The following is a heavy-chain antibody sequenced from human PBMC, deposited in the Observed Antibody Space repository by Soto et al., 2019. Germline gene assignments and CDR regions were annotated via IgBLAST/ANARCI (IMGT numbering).Heavy chain of an antibody. CDR2: IVPMLGTP. V-gene: IGHV1-69*01. Sequence: QVQLVQSGAEVKEPGSSVRVSCKASGGTFANFIMNWVRQTPGQGLEWMGGIVPMLGTPTYAEKFKGRVRISATGSTSTTYMELTSLRSEDTAIYYCARNGTYSSSRSHYSGMDVWGQGTTVTVSS. CDR3: ARNGTYSSSRSHYSGMDV. D-gene: IGHD1-26*01. CDR1: GGTFANFI. J-gene: IGHJ6*02.